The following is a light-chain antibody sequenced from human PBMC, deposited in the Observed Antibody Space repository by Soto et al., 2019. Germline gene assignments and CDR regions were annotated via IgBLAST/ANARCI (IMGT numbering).Light chain of an antibody. J-gene: IGKJ4*01. Sequence: EIVLTQSPGTLSLSPGERATLSCRASQSVSSSYLAWYQQTPGQAPRLLIYGASSRATGIPDRFSGSGSGTDFTLTISRLEPEDLAVYFCQRYGSPPSFGGGTKVEIK. CDR3: QRYGSPPS. V-gene: IGKV3-20*01. CDR2: GAS. CDR1: QSVSSSY.